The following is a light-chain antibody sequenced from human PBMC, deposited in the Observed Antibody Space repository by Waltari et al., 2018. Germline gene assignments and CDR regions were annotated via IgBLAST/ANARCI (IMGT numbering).Light chain of an antibody. V-gene: IGKV2D-29*01. J-gene: IGKJ2*01. CDR1: QSLLTSDGATH. CDR3: VQSLELPHP. CDR2: RVS. Sequence: IVMTQTPLSLSVTPGQSAALSSTLSQSLLTSDGATHFFWYLQTPGQTPQLLIYRVSNRFSGVPVRFSGSGSGTDFTLRISRMEAEDVGVYYCVQSLELPHPFGQGTKLEI.